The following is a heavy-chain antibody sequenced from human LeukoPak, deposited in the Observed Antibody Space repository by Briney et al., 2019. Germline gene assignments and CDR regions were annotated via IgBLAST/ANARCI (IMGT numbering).Heavy chain of an antibody. CDR2: ISWNSGSI. CDR3: AKGASSGWYRDNWFDP. V-gene: IGHV3-9*01. Sequence: GRSLRLSCAVSGFTFDDYAMHWVRQAPGKGLEWVSGISWNSGSIGYADSVKGRFTISRDNAKNSLYLQMNSLRAEDTALYYCAKGASSGWYRDNWFDPWGQGTLVTVSS. J-gene: IGHJ5*02. D-gene: IGHD6-19*01. CDR1: GFTFDDYA.